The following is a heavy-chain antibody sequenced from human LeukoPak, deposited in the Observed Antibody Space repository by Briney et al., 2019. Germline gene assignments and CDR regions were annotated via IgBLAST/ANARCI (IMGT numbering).Heavy chain of an antibody. CDR3: ARALAYCSGGSCTRGYNWFDP. D-gene: IGHD2-15*01. CDR2: IYYGGST. Sequence: GSLRLSCAASGFTFSSYAVNWIRQPPGKGLEWIGSIYYGGSTYYNPSLKSRVTISVDTSMNQFSLKLSFVTTADTAVYYCARALAYCSGGSCTRGYNWFDPWGQGTLVTVPS. J-gene: IGHJ5*02. CDR1: GFTFSSYA. V-gene: IGHV4-39*01.